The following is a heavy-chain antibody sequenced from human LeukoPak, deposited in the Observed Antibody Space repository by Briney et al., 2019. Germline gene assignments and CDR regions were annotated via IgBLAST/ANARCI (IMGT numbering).Heavy chain of an antibody. CDR3: AKGYYYGSGSYEGYFDY. Sequence: GGSLRLSCAASGFTFEDYAMHWVRQAPGKGLEWVSGISWNSGSIGYADSVKGRFTISRDNAKNSLYLQMNSLRAEETDLYYCAKGYYYGSGSYEGYFDYWGQGTLVTVSS. D-gene: IGHD3-10*01. CDR2: ISWNSGSI. V-gene: IGHV3-9*01. CDR1: GFTFEDYA. J-gene: IGHJ4*02.